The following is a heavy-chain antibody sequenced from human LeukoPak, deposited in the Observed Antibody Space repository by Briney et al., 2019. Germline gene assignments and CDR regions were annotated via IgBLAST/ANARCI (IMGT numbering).Heavy chain of an antibody. Sequence: SETLSLTCTVSGGSISSYYWSWIRQPAGKGLEWIRRIYTSGSTNYNPSLKSRVTMSVDTSKNQFSLKLSSVTAADTAVYYCARGRVKGRYDFWGNNWFDPWGQGTLVTVSS. J-gene: IGHJ5*02. CDR2: IYTSGST. D-gene: IGHD3-3*01. V-gene: IGHV4-4*07. CDR1: GGSISSYY. CDR3: ARGRVKGRYDFWGNNWFDP.